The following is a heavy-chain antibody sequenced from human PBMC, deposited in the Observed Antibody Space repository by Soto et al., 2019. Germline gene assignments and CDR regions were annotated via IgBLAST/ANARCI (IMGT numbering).Heavy chain of an antibody. J-gene: IGHJ6*02. CDR1: GFTFSSYG. D-gene: IGHD5-12*01. CDR3: ARGEVDRGYDYSSYYYGMDV. CDR2: IWYDGSNK. Sequence: PGGSLRLSCAASGFTFSSYGMHWVRQAPGKGLEWVAVIWYDGSNKYYADSVKGRFTISRDNSKNTLYLQMNSLRAEDTAVFYCARGEVDRGYDYSSYYYGMDVWGQGTTVTVSS. V-gene: IGHV3-33*01.